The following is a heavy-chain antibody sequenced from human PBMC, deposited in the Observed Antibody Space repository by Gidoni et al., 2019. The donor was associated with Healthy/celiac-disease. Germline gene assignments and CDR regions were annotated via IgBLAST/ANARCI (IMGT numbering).Heavy chain of an antibody. D-gene: IGHD1-26*01. V-gene: IGHV4-59*01. CDR2: IYYSGST. J-gene: IGHJ4*02. CDR1: GGSISSYY. Sequence: QVQLQESGPGLVKPSETLSLTCTVSGGSISSYYWSWIRQPPGKGLEWIGYIYYSGSTNYHPSLKSRVSISVDTSKNQFSLKLSSVTAADTAVYYCAGAALVGEPDYWGQGTLVTVSS. CDR3: AGAALVGEPDY.